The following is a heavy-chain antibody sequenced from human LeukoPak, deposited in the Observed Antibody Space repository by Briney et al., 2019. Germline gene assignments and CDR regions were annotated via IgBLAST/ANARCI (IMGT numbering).Heavy chain of an antibody. CDR2: IYYSGST. V-gene: IGHV4-31*03. CDR3: AKSLLWFRELNY. CDR1: GGSISSGGYY. Sequence: PSQTLPLTCTVSGGSISSGGYYWSWIRQHPGKGLEWIGYIYYSGSTYYNPSLKSRVTISVDTSKNQFSLKLSSVTAADTAVYYCAKSLLWFRELNYWGQGTLVTVSS. D-gene: IGHD3-10*01. J-gene: IGHJ4*02.